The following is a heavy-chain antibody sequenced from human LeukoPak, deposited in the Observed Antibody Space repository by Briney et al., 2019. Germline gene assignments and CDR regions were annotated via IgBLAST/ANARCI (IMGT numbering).Heavy chain of an antibody. CDR3: AKDSSYDSRDFDY. Sequence: GGSLRLSCAASGFTFSSYGMHWVRQAPGKGLEWVAVISYDGSNKYYADSVKGRFTISRDNSENTLYLQMNSLRAEDTAVYYCAKDSSYDSRDFDYWGQGTLVTVSS. CDR1: GFTFSSYG. CDR2: ISYDGSNK. D-gene: IGHD3-22*01. J-gene: IGHJ4*02. V-gene: IGHV3-30*18.